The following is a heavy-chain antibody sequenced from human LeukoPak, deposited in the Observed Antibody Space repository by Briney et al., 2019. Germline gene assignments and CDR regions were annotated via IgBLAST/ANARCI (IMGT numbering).Heavy chain of an antibody. CDR3: ARDYGDFSFDY. CDR2: IHYRGST. Sequence: SETLSLTCTVSGGSISSSSYYWGWIRQPPGKGLEWIGNIHYRGSTYYNPSLKSRVTISVDTSKNHFSLKLNSVTAADTAVYYCARDYGDFSFDYWGQGTLVTVSS. CDR1: GGSISSSSYY. V-gene: IGHV4-39*02. D-gene: IGHD4-17*01. J-gene: IGHJ4*02.